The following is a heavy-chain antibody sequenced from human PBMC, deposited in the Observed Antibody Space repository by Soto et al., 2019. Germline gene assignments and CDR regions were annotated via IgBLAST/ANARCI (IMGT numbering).Heavy chain of an antibody. D-gene: IGHD3-9*01. CDR1: GGSINTYY. V-gene: IGHV4-59*01. CDR3: ARVQPYLSYDILTGSFWFDP. J-gene: IGHJ5*02. CDR2: IYYSGST. Sequence: SETLSLTCTVSGGSINTYYWSWIRQPPGKGLEWIGYIYYSGSTKYNPSLKSRLTISVDTSKNQFSLKLSSVTAADTALYYCARVQPYLSYDILTGSFWFDPWGQGTLVTVSS.